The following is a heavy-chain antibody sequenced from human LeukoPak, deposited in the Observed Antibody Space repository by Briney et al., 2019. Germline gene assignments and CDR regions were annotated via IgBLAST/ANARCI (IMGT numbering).Heavy chain of an antibody. D-gene: IGHD1-14*01. CDR3: ARDSNRVYYYMDV. J-gene: IGHJ6*03. Sequence: SETLSLTCTVSGGSISSGGYYWSWIRQPPGKGLEWIGYIYHSGSTYYNPSLKSRVTISVDRSKNQFSLKLSSVTAADTAVYYCARDSNRVYYYMDVWGKGTTVTVSS. V-gene: IGHV4-30-2*01. CDR2: IYHSGST. CDR1: GGSISSGGYY.